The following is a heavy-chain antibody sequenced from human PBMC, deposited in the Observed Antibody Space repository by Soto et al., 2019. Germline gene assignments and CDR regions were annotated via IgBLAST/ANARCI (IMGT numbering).Heavy chain of an antibody. CDR3: ARDWRAYCSGGSCYQGYYYYYYMDV. V-gene: IGHV1-46*03. CDR1: GYTFTSYA. Sequence: ASVKVSCKASGYTFTSYAMHWVRQAPGQRLEWMGWINPSSGSTSYAQKFQGRVTMTRDTSTSTVCMELSSLRSEDTAVYYCARDWRAYCSGGSCYQGYYYYYYMDVWGKGTTVTVSS. J-gene: IGHJ6*03. D-gene: IGHD2-15*01. CDR2: INPSSGST.